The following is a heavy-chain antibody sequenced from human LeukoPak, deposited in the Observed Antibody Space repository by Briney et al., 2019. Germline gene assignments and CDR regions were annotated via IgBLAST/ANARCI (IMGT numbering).Heavy chain of an antibody. CDR2: ILHSGST. Sequence: PSETLSLTCTVSGDSIKNNYWTWIRQPPGKGLEWIGYILHSGSTKYNPSLKSRVTISVDTSKNQFSLRLSSVTAADTAVYYCARGRTFDNWGQGTLVTVSS. J-gene: IGHJ4*02. CDR1: GDSIKNNY. V-gene: IGHV4-59*01. CDR3: ARGRTFDN.